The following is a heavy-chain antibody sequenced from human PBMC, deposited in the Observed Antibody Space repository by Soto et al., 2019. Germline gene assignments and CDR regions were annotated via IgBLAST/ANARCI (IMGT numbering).Heavy chain of an antibody. J-gene: IGHJ5*02. Sequence: PGESLKISCKGSGYSFTSYWIGWVRQMPGKGLEWMGIIYPGDSDTRYSPSFQGQVTISADRSISTAYLQWSSLKASDTAMYYCARGLAVAGRLFDPWGQGTLVTVSS. CDR2: IYPGDSDT. V-gene: IGHV5-51*01. D-gene: IGHD6-19*01. CDR3: ARGLAVAGRLFDP. CDR1: GYSFTSYW.